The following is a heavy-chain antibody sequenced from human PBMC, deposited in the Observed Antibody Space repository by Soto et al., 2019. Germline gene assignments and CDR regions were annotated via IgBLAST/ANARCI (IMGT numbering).Heavy chain of an antibody. Sequence: GASVKVSCKASGYTFTGHCIHWVLQAAEQGPEGMGGMGPETGATRDAQKVQGRVTMTRDMYVTTVYMELNKLSPGGTAVYYCVSGRGGQIVFSYWGKGTPGPVSS. CDR1: GYTFTGHC. CDR3: VSGRGGQIVFSY. CDR2: MGPETGAT. V-gene: IGHV1-2*02. J-gene: IGHJ4*02. D-gene: IGHD3-3*02.